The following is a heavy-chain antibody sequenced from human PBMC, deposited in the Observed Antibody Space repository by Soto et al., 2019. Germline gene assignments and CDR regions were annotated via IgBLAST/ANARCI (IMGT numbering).Heavy chain of an antibody. J-gene: IGHJ4*02. CDR2: IYYSGST. Sequence: ASETLSLTCTVYGGSISSGGYYWSWIRQHPGKGLEWIGYIYYSGSTYYNPSLKSRVTISVDTSKNQFSLKLSSVTAADTAVYYCARLPDYYDSSGYYLDYWGQGTLVTVSS. CDR3: ARLPDYYDSSGYYLDY. CDR1: GGSISSGGYY. D-gene: IGHD3-22*01. V-gene: IGHV4-31*03.